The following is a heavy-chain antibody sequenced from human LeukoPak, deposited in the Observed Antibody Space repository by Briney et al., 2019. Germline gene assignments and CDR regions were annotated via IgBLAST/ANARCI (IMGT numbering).Heavy chain of an antibody. V-gene: IGHV3-9*01. CDR2: ISWNSGSI. J-gene: IGHJ3*02. CDR3: AREGEMATISPPAHDAFDI. CDR1: GFTFDDYA. D-gene: IGHD5-24*01. Sequence: PGGSLRLSCAASGFTFDDYAMHWVRQAPGKGLEWVSGISWNSGSIGYADSVKGRFTISRDNAKNSLYLQMNSLRAEDTAVYYCAREGEMATISPPAHDAFDIWGQGTMVTVSS.